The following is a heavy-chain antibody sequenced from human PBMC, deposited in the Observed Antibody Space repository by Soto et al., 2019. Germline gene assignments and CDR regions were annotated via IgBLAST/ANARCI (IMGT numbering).Heavy chain of an antibody. Sequence: SVRVSYEASGYTVTSYGISWVGQGPEQGLEWMGWSSAYNGNTNYAQKLQGRVTMTTDTSTSTAYMELRSLRSDHTAVYYCASLLLMGSSRWKYYYYGMDVWGQATTVTLSS. J-gene: IGHJ6*02. CDR3: ASLLLMGSSRWKYYYYGMDV. CDR2: SSAYNGNT. CDR1: GYTVTSYG. V-gene: IGHV1-18*01. D-gene: IGHD6-19*01.